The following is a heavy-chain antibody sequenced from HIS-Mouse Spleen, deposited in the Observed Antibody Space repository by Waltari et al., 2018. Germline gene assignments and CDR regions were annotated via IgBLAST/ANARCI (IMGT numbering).Heavy chain of an antibody. CDR2: IYYSGST. Sequence: QLQLQESGPGLVKPSETLSLTCTVSGGSISSSSYYWGWIRQPPGKGREWIGSIYYSGSTYYNPSLKSRVTISVDTSKNQFSLKLSSVTAADTAVYYCAREIPYSSSWYDWYFDLWCRGTLVTVSS. CDR1: GGSISSSSYY. CDR3: AREIPYSSSWYDWYFDL. J-gene: IGHJ2*01. D-gene: IGHD6-13*01. V-gene: IGHV4-39*07.